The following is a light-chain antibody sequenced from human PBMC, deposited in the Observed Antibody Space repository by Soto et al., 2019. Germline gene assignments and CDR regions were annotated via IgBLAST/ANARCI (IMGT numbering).Light chain of an antibody. J-gene: IGKJ4*01. CDR2: GAA. Sequence: EIVMTQSPASVSVSPGERATLSCRASQSVSGNLAWYQQKPGQAPRLLIYGAATRATGIPDRLTGSGSGTEFTLTISSLQSEDFAVYYCQQYNNWPLTFCGGTKVEIK. V-gene: IGKV3-15*01. CDR3: QQYNNWPLT. CDR1: QSVSGN.